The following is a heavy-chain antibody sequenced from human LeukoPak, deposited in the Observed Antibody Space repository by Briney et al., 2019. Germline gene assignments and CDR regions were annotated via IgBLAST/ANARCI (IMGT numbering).Heavy chain of an antibody. CDR2: IFHSGNT. Sequence: SETLSLTCTVSGDSISSGNYYWSWIRQPPGKGLEWIGYIFHSGNTYSNPSLKSRVTISVDRSKNQFSLKLNSVTAADTAVYYCASLVVITTFYYFDYWGQETLVTVSS. V-gene: IGHV4-30-2*01. CDR1: GDSISSGNYY. D-gene: IGHD2/OR15-2a*01. CDR3: ASLVVITTFYYFDY. J-gene: IGHJ4*02.